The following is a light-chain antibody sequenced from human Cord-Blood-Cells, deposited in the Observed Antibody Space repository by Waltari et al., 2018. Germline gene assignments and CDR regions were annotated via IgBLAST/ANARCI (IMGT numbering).Light chain of an antibody. J-gene: IGKJ2*01. CDR1: QSISSY. CDR3: QQSYSTPHP. Sequence: DIQMTQSQSSLSASVGDRVTITCRASQSISSYLNWYQQKPGKAPKLLIYAASSLQSGVPSRFSGSGSGTDFTRTISSLQPEDFATYYCQQSYSTPHPFGQRTKLEIK. CDR2: AAS. V-gene: IGKV1-39*01.